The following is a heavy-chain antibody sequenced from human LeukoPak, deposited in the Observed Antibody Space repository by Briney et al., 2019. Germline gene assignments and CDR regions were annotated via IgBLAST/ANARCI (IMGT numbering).Heavy chain of an antibody. D-gene: IGHD6-13*01. CDR3: AVQRSTAAAGTPYYGMDV. CDR2: ISAYNGNT. J-gene: IGHJ6*02. Sequence: GASVKVSCKASGYTFTSYGISWVRQAPGQGLEWMGWISAYNGNTNYAQKLQGRVTMTTDTSTSTAYMELRSLRSDDTAVYYCAVQRSTAAAGTPYYGMDVWGQGTTVTVSS. CDR1: GYTFTSYG. V-gene: IGHV1-18*01.